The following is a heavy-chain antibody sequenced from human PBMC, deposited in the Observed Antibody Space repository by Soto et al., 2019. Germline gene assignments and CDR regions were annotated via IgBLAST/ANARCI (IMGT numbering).Heavy chain of an antibody. V-gene: IGHV6-1*01. Sequence: SQPLSLTCAISGDTVATNTAAWNWIRQSPSRGLEWLGRIYYKSRWYNDYSESLKSRIAIIPDTYGNQFSLQLNSVIPEDTAVYYCARDWGYDPDPTYYYGMDVWGQGTKVTVSS. CDR2: IYYKSRWYN. CDR1: GDTVATNTAA. CDR3: ARDWGYDPDPTYYYGMDV. D-gene: IGHD5-12*01. J-gene: IGHJ6*02.